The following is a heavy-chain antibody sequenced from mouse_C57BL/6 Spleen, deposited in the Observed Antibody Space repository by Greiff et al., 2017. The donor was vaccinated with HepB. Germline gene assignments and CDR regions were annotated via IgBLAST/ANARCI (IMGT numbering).Heavy chain of an antibody. CDR2: IDPSDSET. J-gene: IGHJ4*01. CDR1: GYTFTSYW. D-gene: IGHD2-3*01. Sequence: QVQLQQSGAELVRPGSSVKLSCKASGYTFTSYWMHWVKQRPIQGLEWIGNIDPSDSETHYNQKFKDKATLTVDKSSSTAYMQLSSLTSEDSAVYYCARQRMVKGAMDYWGQGTSVTVSS. CDR3: ARQRMVKGAMDY. V-gene: IGHV1-52*01.